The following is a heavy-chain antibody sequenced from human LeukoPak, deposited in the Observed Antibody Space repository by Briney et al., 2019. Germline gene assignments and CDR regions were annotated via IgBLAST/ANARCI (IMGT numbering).Heavy chain of an antibody. CDR3: ARDCEHIVVVTAPDY. V-gene: IGHV3-30*04. Sequence: GSLRLSCAASGFTFSSYAMQCVRQAPGKGLEWVAVISYDGSNKYYADSVKGRFTISRDNSKNTLYLQMNSLRAEDTAVYYCARDCEHIVVVTAPDYWGQGTLVTVSS. J-gene: IGHJ4*02. D-gene: IGHD2-21*02. CDR2: ISYDGSNK. CDR1: GFTFSSYA.